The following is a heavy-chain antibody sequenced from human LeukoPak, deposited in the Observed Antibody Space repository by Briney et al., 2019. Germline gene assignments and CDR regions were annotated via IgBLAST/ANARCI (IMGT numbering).Heavy chain of an antibody. J-gene: IGHJ4*02. CDR2: IKSKAEGGTA. CDR1: GFTFTNAW. Sequence: GGSLRLSCAASGFTFTNAWMTWVRQAPGKGLEWVGLIKSKAEGGTADFGAPVKGRFAISRDDSKNTLYLQVNSLKIEDTAVYYCATDLGSMYGLNYSGQGTLVTVSS. V-gene: IGHV3-15*01. D-gene: IGHD2-8*01. CDR3: ATDLGSMYGLNY.